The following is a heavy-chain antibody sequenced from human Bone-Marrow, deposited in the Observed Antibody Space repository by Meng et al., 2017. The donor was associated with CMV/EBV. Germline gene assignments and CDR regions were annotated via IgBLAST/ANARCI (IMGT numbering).Heavy chain of an antibody. D-gene: IGHD3-10*01. CDR1: GYTFTSYY. CDR3: ARAVTKMVRGVIGPY. Sequence: ASVKVSCKASGYTFTSYYMHWVRQAPGQGLEWMGIINPSGGSTSYAQKFQGRVTMTRDTSTSTVYMELSSLRSEDTAVYYCARAVTKMVRGVIGPYWGRGTLVTVAS. J-gene: IGHJ4*02. CDR2: INPSGGST. V-gene: IGHV1-46*01.